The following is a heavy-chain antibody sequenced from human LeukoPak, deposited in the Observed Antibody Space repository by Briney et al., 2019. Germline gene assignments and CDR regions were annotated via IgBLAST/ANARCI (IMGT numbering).Heavy chain of an antibody. CDR3: ARDSPYYAYKKYLDY. D-gene: IGHD3-10*01. Sequence: SETLSLTCAVYGGSFSGYYWSWIRQPPGKGLEWIGEINHSGSTNYNPSLKSRVTISVDTSKNQFSLKLSSVTAADTAVYYCARDSPYYAYKKYLDYWGQGTLVTVSS. V-gene: IGHV4-34*01. J-gene: IGHJ4*02. CDR2: INHSGST. CDR1: GGSFSGYY.